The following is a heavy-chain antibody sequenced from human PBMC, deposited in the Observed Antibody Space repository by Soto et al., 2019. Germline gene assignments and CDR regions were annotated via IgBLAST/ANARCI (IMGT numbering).Heavy chain of an antibody. CDR3: ARGGHVVVVTAALDY. V-gene: IGHV1-46*01. Sequence: QVQLMQSGAEVKKPGASVKVSCKASGDTFTDYYIHWVRQAPGQGLEWMGTVNPSGGHTTYAQHFLGRVTMPGDTSNSTRYMELSSLTSDDTAIYYCARGGHVVVVTAALDYWGQGTLVTVSS. D-gene: IGHD2-21*02. J-gene: IGHJ4*02. CDR2: VNPSGGHT. CDR1: GDTFTDYY.